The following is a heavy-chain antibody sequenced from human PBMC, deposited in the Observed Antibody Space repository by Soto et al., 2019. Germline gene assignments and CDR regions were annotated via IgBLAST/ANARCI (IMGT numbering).Heavy chain of an antibody. V-gene: IGHV3-74*01. J-gene: IGHJ6*02. CDR1: GFPFSTYW. CDR2: INNDGSTT. CDR3: ASQGLYYYGLDV. Sequence: PGGSLRLSCAASGFPFSTYWIHCVRQAPGKGPVWVSRINNDGSTTRYADSGKGRFTISRDNAKNTLYLQMNSLRAEDTAVYYCASQGLYYYGLDVWGQGTTVTVSS.